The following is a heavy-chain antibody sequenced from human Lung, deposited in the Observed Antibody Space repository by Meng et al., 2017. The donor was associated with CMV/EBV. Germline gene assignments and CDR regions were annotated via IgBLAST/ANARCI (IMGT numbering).Heavy chain of an antibody. CDR2: IHFDGSNE. V-gene: IGHV3-30*02. Sequence: GESXKISCAASGFTLKYYGMHWVRQAPGKGLEWVAFIHFDGSNEHYADSVTGRFTISRDNPKNMLYLEMNSLRVEDTAVYYCAKAVFGVVIDYWGQGTLVHVYS. CDR3: AKAVFGVVIDY. D-gene: IGHD3-3*01. CDR1: GFTLKYYG. J-gene: IGHJ4*02.